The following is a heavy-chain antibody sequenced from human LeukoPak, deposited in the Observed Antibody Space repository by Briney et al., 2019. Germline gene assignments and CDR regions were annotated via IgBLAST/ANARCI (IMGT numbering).Heavy chain of an antibody. J-gene: IGHJ4*02. D-gene: IGHD1-26*01. CDR3: ARHAIVGATYYFDY. Sequence: PSETLSLTCTVSGGSIRSSYYYWGWIRQPPGKGLEWIGSIYYSGSTYYNPSLKSRVTISVDTSKNQFSLKLGSVTAADTAVYYCARHAIVGATYYFDYWGQGTLVTVSS. CDR1: GGSIRSSYYY. CDR2: IYYSGST. V-gene: IGHV4-39*01.